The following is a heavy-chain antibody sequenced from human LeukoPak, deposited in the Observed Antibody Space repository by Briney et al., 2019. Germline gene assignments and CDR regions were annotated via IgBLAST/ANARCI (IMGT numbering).Heavy chain of an antibody. Sequence: PSETLSLTCTVSGYSISSGYYWGWIRQPPGKGLEWIGTIYHSGSTDYNPSLKSRVTISVDTSKNQFSLKLNSVTAADTAVYYCARGRPLWFGDLTPYAFDIWGQGTMVTVSS. V-gene: IGHV4-38-2*02. CDR3: ARGRPLWFGDLTPYAFDI. CDR1: GYSISSGYY. J-gene: IGHJ3*02. D-gene: IGHD3-10*01. CDR2: IYHSGST.